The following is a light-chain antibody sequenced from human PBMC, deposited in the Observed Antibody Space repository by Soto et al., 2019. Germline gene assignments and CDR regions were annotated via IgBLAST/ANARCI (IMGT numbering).Light chain of an antibody. J-gene: IGLJ1*01. V-gene: IGLV1-44*01. Sequence: QSVLTQPPSASGTPGQRITISCSGSSSNIGSNTVNWYQQLPGTAPKLLIYSNNQRPSGVPDRFSGSKSGTPASLAISGLQSEDEADYYCAAWDDSLNGYGFGTGTKLTVL. CDR2: SNN. CDR3: AAWDDSLNGYG. CDR1: SSNIGSNT.